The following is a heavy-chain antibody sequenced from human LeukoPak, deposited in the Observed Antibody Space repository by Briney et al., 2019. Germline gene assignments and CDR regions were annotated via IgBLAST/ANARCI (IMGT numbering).Heavy chain of an antibody. Sequence: GGSLRLSCAASGFTFSSYWMHWVRQAPGKGLVWVSRINSDGSSTSYADSVKGRFTISRDNAKNTLYLQMNSLRAEDTAVYYCARGSPYYGFWSGDLDYWGQGTLVTVSS. CDR2: INSDGSST. D-gene: IGHD3-3*01. V-gene: IGHV3-74*01. CDR3: ARGSPYYGFWSGDLDY. J-gene: IGHJ4*02. CDR1: GFTFSSYW.